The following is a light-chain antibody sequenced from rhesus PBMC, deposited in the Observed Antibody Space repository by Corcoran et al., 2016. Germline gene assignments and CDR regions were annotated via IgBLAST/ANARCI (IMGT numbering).Light chain of an antibody. CDR1: STDIGGYND. Sequence: QSVLTQPHSLSTSLGQSVNISCTGNSTDIGGYNDVSWYRQYPDTAPTLLIYDVTQRPSGVADRFSASKSVNTASLTISGLQAEDDADYYCCSYTTVSTFVFGSGTMLTVL. J-gene: IGLJ6*01. CDR3: CSYTTVSTFV. CDR2: DVT. V-gene: IGLV2S9*01.